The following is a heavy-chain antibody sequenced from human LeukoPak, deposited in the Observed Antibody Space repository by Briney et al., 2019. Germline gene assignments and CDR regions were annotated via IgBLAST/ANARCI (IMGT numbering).Heavy chain of an antibody. J-gene: IGHJ6*04. CDR1: GYTFTSYG. V-gene: IGHV1-18*01. CDR3: AITPGQLKEMDV. Sequence: ASVKVSCKASGYTFTSYGISRVRQAPGQGLEWMGWISAYNGNTNYAQKLQGRVTMTTDTSTSTAYMELRSLRSDDTAVYYCAITPGQLKEMDVWGKGTTVTVSS. CDR2: ISAYNGNT. D-gene: IGHD6-6*01.